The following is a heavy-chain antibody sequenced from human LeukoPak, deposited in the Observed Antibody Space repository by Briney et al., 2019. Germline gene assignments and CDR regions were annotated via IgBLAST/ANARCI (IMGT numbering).Heavy chain of an antibody. V-gene: IGHV3-21*01. D-gene: IGHD2-2*01. CDR3: ARDLVPAAISGDWFDP. CDR1: GFTFSSYS. Sequence: PGGSLRLSCAPSGFTFSSYSMNWVRQAPGKGLEWVSSISSSSSYIYYADSVKGRFTISRDNAKNSLYLQMNSLRAEDTAVYYCARDLVPAAISGDWFDPWGQGTLVTVSS. CDR2: ISSSSSYI. J-gene: IGHJ5*02.